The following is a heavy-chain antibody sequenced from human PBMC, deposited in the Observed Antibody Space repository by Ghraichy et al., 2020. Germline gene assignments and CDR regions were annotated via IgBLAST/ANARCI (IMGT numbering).Heavy chain of an antibody. CDR3: ARGLAVTGLRYGMDV. J-gene: IGHJ6*02. D-gene: IGHD2-21*02. Sequence: GESLNISCAASGFTFSSYDMHWVRQATGKGLEWVSAIGTAGDTYYPGSVKGRFTISRENAKNSLYLQMNSLRAGDTAVYYCARGLAVTGLRYGMDVWGQGTTVTVSS. V-gene: IGHV3-13*01. CDR2: IGTAGDT. CDR1: GFTFSSYD.